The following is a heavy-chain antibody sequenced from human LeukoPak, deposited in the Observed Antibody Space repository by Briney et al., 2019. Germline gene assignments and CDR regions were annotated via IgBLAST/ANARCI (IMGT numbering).Heavy chain of an antibody. V-gene: IGHV6-1*01. CDR3: ATSALYSSSLGF. D-gene: IGHD6-19*01. J-gene: IGHJ4*02. Sequence: SQTLSLTCAISGDSVFSNSVAWNWIRQSPSRGLEWLGRTYYRSKWYSDYAVSVKSRITIDPDPSKTQFSPHLNSVTPEDTAVYFCATSALYSSSLGFWGQGTLITVSS. CDR2: TYYRSKWYS. CDR1: GDSVFSNSVA.